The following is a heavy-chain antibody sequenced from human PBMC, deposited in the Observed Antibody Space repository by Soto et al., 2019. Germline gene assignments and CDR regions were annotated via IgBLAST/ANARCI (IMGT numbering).Heavy chain of an antibody. V-gene: IGHV1-18*01. CDR3: VREQNGDRGFDI. Sequence: QVQLVQSGAEVKKPGASVKVSCKASGYTFNRHGLSWVRQAPGQGLEWIGWISGYNGDTDYRQTLQGRVSLTRDTSTSTAYMELGTPRAYDTAMYFCVREQNGDRGFDIWGQGTMVTVSS. J-gene: IGHJ3*02. CDR2: ISGYNGDT. CDR1: GYTFNRHG. D-gene: IGHD7-27*01.